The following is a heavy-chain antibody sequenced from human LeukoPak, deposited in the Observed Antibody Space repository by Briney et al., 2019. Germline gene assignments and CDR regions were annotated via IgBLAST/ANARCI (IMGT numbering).Heavy chain of an antibody. V-gene: IGHV3-7*03. J-gene: IGHJ4*02. CDR1: GFTFSSYW. CDR3: AKRADTGTSSSGWYDY. Sequence: GGSLRLSCAVSGFTFSSYWMSWVRQAPGKGLEWVANIKEDGTEKYYQDSVKGRFTISRDNSKNTLYLQMNSLRAEDTAVYYCAKRADTGTSSSGWYDYWGQGTQVTVSS. CDR2: IKEDGTEK. D-gene: IGHD6-19*01.